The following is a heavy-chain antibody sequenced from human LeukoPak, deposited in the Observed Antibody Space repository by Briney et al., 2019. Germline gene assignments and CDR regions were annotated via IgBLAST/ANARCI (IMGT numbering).Heavy chain of an antibody. CDR1: GGSISSSSYY. CDR3: ARAGCSGGSCYGSRGAFDI. CDR2: IYYSGST. Sequence: ASETLSLTCTVSGGSISSSSYYWGWIRQPPGKGLEWIGSIYYSGSTYYNPSLKSRVTISVDTSKNQFSLKLSSVTAADTAVYYCARAGCSGGSCYGSRGAFDIWGQGTMVTVSS. D-gene: IGHD2-15*01. V-gene: IGHV4-39*07. J-gene: IGHJ3*02.